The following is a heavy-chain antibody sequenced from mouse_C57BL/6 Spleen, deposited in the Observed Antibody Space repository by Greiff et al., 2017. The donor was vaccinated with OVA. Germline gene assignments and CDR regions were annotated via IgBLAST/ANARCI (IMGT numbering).Heavy chain of an antibody. Sequence: EVKVVESGEGLVKPGGSLKLSCAASGFTFSSYAMSWVRQTPEKRLEWVAYISSGGDYIYYADTVKGRFTISRDNARNTLYLQMSSLKSEDTAMYYCTLDSSGFHYAMDYWGQGTSVTVSS. CDR3: TLDSSGFHYAMDY. V-gene: IGHV5-9-1*02. J-gene: IGHJ4*01. CDR2: ISSGGDYI. D-gene: IGHD3-2*02. CDR1: GFTFSSYA.